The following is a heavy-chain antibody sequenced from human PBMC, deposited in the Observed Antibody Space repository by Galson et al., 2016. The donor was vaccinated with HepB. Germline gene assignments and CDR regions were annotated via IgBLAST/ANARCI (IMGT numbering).Heavy chain of an antibody. J-gene: IGHJ6*02. Sequence: SLRLSCAASGFTVSSNYMSWVRLAPGKGLEWVSVIYGGGTTYYADSVKDTFTISRDNSKNTVHLQMTSLRVEDTAVYYCARGYGMDVWGQGTTVTVSS. CDR1: GFTVSSNY. CDR3: ARGYGMDV. CDR2: IYGGGTT. V-gene: IGHV3-66*01.